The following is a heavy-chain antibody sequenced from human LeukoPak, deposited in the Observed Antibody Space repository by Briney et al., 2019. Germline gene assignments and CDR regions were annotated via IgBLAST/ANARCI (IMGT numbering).Heavy chain of an antibody. D-gene: IGHD3-22*01. CDR1: GFTFSNYD. CDR2: ISASGGTT. Sequence: GGSLRLSCAASGFTFSNYDMTWVRQAPGKGLDWVSGISASGGTTYYADSVKGRFTISRDNSKTTLYLQMNSLRAEDTAVYYCAKRPRDSSGYYLGAFDMWGQGTMVTVSS. J-gene: IGHJ3*02. CDR3: AKRPRDSSGYYLGAFDM. V-gene: IGHV3-23*01.